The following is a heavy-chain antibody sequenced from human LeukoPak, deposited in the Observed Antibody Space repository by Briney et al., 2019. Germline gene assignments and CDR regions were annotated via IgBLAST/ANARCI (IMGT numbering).Heavy chain of an antibody. Sequence: LAGGSLRLSCAASGFTFSSYAMSWVRQAPGKGLEWVSSISGSGDSTYYAESVKGRFTISRDNSKNTLYLQMKSLRAEDTAMYYCAEVTLVSGNFDHWGQGTLVTVSS. CDR1: GFTFSSYA. CDR2: ISGSGDST. CDR3: AEVTLVSGNFDH. D-gene: IGHD5/OR15-5a*01. J-gene: IGHJ4*02. V-gene: IGHV3-23*01.